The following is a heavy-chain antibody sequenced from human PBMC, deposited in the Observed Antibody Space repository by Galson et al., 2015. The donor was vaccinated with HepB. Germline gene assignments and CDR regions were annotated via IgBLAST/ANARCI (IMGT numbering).Heavy chain of an antibody. J-gene: IGHJ4*02. D-gene: IGHD6-19*01. CDR1: GYTFTAYY. V-gene: IGHV1-2*05. CDR3: ARSNTGWYDFDY. Sequence: SVKVSCKASGYTFTAYYLHWVRQAPGQGLEWMGRINPNNGGINYAPKFQGRVTMTSDTSISTAYMELIRLTSDDTVVYFCARSNTGWYDFDYWRQGTLVTLSS. CDR2: INPNNGGI.